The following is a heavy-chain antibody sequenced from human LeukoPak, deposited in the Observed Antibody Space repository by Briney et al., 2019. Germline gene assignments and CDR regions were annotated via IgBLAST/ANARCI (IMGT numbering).Heavy chain of an antibody. CDR3: AELGITMIGGV. V-gene: IGHV3-48*03. CDR2: ISSSGSTI. J-gene: IGHJ6*04. CDR1: GFTVNTKH. D-gene: IGHD3-10*02. Sequence: GGSLRLSCAASGFTVNTKHMNWVRQAPGKGLEWVSYISSSGSTIYYADSVKGRFTISRDNAKNSLYLQMNSLRAEDTAVYYCAELGITMIGGVWGKGTTVTISS.